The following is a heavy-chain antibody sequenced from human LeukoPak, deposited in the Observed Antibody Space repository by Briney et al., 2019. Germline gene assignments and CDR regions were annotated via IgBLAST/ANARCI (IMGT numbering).Heavy chain of an antibody. CDR3: AADRVVDSSGYYHTRAFDI. D-gene: IGHD3-22*01. V-gene: IGHV1-58*02. J-gene: IGHJ3*02. Sequence: ASVKVSCKASGFTFTCSAMQWVRQARGQSLEWIGWIVVDSGNTNYAQNFQERVTITRDMSTSTAYMELSSLRSEDTAVYYCAADRVVDSSGYYHTRAFDIWGQGTMVTVSS. CDR2: IVVDSGNT. CDR1: GFTFTCSA.